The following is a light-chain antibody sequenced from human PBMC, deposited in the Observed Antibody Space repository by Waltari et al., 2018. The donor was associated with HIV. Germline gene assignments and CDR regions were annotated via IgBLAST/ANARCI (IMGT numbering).Light chain of an antibody. CDR1: RSNIGSNT. CDR3: AAWDDSLNVYL. CDR2: SNN. V-gene: IGLV1-44*01. Sequence: QSELTQPASVSGTPGQTVTFSCSGGRSNIGSNTVNWYRQFPGAAPKLLIYSNNQRTSGVPDRFSGSKSGTSASLAISGLQSGDEADYYCAAWDDSLNVYLFGPGTKATVL. J-gene: IGLJ1*01.